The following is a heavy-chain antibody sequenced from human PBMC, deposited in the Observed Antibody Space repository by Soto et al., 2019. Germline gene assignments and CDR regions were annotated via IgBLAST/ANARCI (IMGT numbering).Heavy chain of an antibody. CDR1: GGSISSSNW. J-gene: IGHJ5*02. D-gene: IGHD2-15*01. CDR3: ASKFGPRSWWFWFDP. V-gene: IGHV4-4*02. Sequence: QVQLQESGPGLVKPSGTLSLTCAVSGGSISSSNWWSWVRQPPGKGLEWIGEIYHSGSTNYNPSLKSRATITVDKSKNQCSPKLSSVTAADTAVYYCASKFGPRSWWFWFDPWGQGTLVTVSS. CDR2: IYHSGST.